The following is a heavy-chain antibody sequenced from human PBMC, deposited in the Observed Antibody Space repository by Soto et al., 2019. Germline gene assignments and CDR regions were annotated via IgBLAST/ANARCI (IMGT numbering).Heavy chain of an antibody. CDR2: IYYSGST. Sequence: SETLSLTCTVSGGSISSYYWSWIRQPPGKGLEWIGYIYYSGSTNYNPSLKSRVTISVDTSKNQFSLKLSSVTAADTAVYYCATDDGHYYGSVWGQGTLVTVSS. J-gene: IGHJ1*01. CDR1: GGSISSYY. V-gene: IGHV4-59*01. CDR3: ATDDGHYYGSV. D-gene: IGHD3-22*01.